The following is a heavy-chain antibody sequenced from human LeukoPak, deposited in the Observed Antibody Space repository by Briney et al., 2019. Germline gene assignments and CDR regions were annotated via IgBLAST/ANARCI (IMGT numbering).Heavy chain of an antibody. CDR1: GFTFDDYG. Sequence: GGSLRLSCAASGFTFDDYGMTWVRQALGKGLEWVSGINWNGGSTGYADSVKGRFTIPRDNAKNSLYLQMNSLGAEDTALYYCARGVSRYDFWSGYFAGSYYYYMDVWGKGTTVTVSS. D-gene: IGHD3-3*01. V-gene: IGHV3-20*04. CDR3: ARGVSRYDFWSGYFAGSYYYYMDV. CDR2: INWNGGST. J-gene: IGHJ6*03.